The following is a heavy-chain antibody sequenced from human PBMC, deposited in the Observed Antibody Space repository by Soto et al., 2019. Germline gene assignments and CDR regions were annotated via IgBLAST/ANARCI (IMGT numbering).Heavy chain of an antibody. CDR1: GDTFSRYG. J-gene: IGHJ6*02. CDR2: VSGYNGDT. CDR3: AKNGQPPYYYYGMDV. D-gene: IGHD2-8*01. Sequence: GTSVEVSCKASGDTFSRYGISWARQETGQGLEWMGWVSGYNGDTKYAQKVQGRVTMTIDTSTYTAYMELRSLTSDDTAIYYCAKNGQPPYYYYGMDVWGQRTTVSVSS. V-gene: IGHV1-18*01.